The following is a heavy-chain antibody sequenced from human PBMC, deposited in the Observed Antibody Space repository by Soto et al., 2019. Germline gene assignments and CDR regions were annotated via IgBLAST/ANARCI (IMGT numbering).Heavy chain of an antibody. CDR3: ARDKGVAAAVIPGFAP. CDR2: IHSSGST. D-gene: IGHD6-13*01. J-gene: IGHJ5*02. Sequence: PSETLSLTCTVSGASMNSYHWSWIRQPAGKGLEWIGHIHSSGSTNYNPSLKSRVTMSVDTSKNQFSLRLMSLTAADTAVYYCARDKGVAAAVIPGFAPGGQGSMVPVPS. CDR1: GASMNSYH. V-gene: IGHV4-4*07.